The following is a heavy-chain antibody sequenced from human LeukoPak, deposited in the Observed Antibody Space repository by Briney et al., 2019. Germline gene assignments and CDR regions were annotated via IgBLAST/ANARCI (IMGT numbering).Heavy chain of an antibody. J-gene: IGHJ4*02. CDR2: VSRSGGTK. CDR3: AKFSGPGTYNPLDY. V-gene: IGHV3-23*01. CDR1: GFTFSSYW. Sequence: GGSLRLSCAASGFTFSSYWMSWVRQAPGKGLEWVSVVSRSGGTKYYADSVKGRFTVSRDNSMSTAFLQMSSLKAEDTAVYFCAKFSGPGTYNPLDYWGQGTQVTVSS. D-gene: IGHD5-24*01.